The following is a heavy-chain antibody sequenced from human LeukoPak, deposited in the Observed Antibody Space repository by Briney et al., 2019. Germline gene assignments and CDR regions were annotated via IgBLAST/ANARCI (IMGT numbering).Heavy chain of an antibody. D-gene: IGHD3-3*01. J-gene: IGHJ4*02. V-gene: IGHV4-39*01. CDR3: ARSRYYDFPFDY. CDR2: IYYSGST. CDR1: GGSISSSSYY. Sequence: SETLSLTCTVSGGSISSSSYYWGWIRQPPGKGLEWIGSIYYSGSTYYNPCLKSRVTISVDTSKNQFSLKLSSVTAADTAVYYCARSRYYDFPFDYWGQGTLVTVSS.